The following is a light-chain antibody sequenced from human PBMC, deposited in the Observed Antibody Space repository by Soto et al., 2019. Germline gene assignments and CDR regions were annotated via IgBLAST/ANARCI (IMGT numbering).Light chain of an antibody. V-gene: IGKV3-20*01. CDR2: GAS. Sequence: EIVLTQSPGTLSLSPGERATLSCRASQSVSSSYLAWYQQKPGQAPRLLIYGASSRATGIPDRFSGSGSGTDFTLTISRLEPEDLAVNYCQQDGSPPMYTFGQGTKLEI. J-gene: IGKJ2*01. CDR3: QQDGSPPMYT. CDR1: QSVSSSY.